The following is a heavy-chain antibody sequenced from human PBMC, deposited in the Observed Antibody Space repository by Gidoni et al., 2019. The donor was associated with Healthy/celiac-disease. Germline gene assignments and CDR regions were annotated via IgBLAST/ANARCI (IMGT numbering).Heavy chain of an antibody. D-gene: IGHD3-22*01. Sequence: VQLVESGGGLVQSGGSLSLSCAASGFPFNTYYMTWVRQAPGKGLEWVSYISSSSSTIYYADSVKGRFTISRDNAKKSLYLEMNSLRDEDTAVYYCARGSIDTYYYESSGSNDAFDIWGQGTMVTVSS. CDR1: GFPFNTYY. J-gene: IGHJ3*02. CDR2: ISSSSSTI. CDR3: ARGSIDTYYYESSGSNDAFDI. V-gene: IGHV3-48*02.